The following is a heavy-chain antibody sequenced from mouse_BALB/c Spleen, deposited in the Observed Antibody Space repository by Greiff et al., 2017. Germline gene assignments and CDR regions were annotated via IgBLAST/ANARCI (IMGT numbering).Heavy chain of an antibody. D-gene: IGHD1-1*01. CDR1: GYSFTSYY. V-gene: IGHV1-66*01. Sequence: VQLVESGPELVKPGASVKISCKASGYSFTSYYIHWVKQRPGQGLEWIGWIFPGSGNTKYNEKFKGKATLTADTSSSTAYMQLSSLTSEDSAVYFCAKGDYYGSSYPYYAMDYWGQGTSVTVSS. CDR3: AKGDYYGSSYPYYAMDY. CDR2: IFPGSGNT. J-gene: IGHJ4*01.